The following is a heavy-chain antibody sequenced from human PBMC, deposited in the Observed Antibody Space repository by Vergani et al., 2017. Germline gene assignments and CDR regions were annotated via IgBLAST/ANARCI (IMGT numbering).Heavy chain of an antibody. V-gene: IGHV1-18*04. Sequence: QVQLVQSGAEVKKPGASVKVSCKASGYTFTSYGISWVRQAPGQGLEWMGWISAYNGNTNYAQKLQGRVTMTTDTSTSTAYMELRSLRSDDTAVYYCARDEPSLRNYYDSSGYYYYYGMDVWGQGTTVTVSS. CDR3: ARDEPSLRNYYDSSGYYYYYGMDV. J-gene: IGHJ6*02. CDR1: GYTFTSYG. CDR2: ISAYNGNT. D-gene: IGHD3-22*01.